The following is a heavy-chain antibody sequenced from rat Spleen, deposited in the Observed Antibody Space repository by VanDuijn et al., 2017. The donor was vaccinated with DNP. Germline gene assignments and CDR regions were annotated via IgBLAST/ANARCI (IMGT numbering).Heavy chain of an antibody. CDR3: ATHVANNNYGFDY. D-gene: IGHD1-10*01. Sequence: EVQLVESGGGLVQPGRSLKLSCAVSGFIFSNYGMHWIRQVPTQGLEWVGSISPSGGDTYYRDSVKGRFTISRDNAKSTLYLQMDSLRSEDTATYYCATHVANNNYGFDYWGQGVMVTVSS. V-gene: IGHV5-19*01. J-gene: IGHJ2*01. CDR1: GFIFSNYG. CDR2: ISPSGGDT.